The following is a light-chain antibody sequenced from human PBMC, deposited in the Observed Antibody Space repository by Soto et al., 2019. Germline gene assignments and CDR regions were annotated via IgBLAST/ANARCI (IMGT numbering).Light chain of an antibody. J-gene: IGKJ4*01. CDR2: WAS. Sequence: DIVMTQSPDSLVVSLGERATINCRSSQNILNSPDKRNYLAWYQQKSGQPPKLLIYWASTRESGVPVRFSGSGSGTDFTLTISSLQDEDVAVYYCQQYYSATQITFGGGTKVEIK. CDR3: QQYYSATQIT. V-gene: IGKV4-1*01. CDR1: QNILNSPDKRNY.